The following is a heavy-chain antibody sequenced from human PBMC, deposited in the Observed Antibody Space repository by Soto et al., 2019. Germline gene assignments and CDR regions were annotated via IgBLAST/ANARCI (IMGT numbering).Heavy chain of an antibody. V-gene: IGHV1-18*01. Sequence: ASVKVSCKASGYTFTTYGISWVRQAPGQGLEWMGWISAYSGNTNSAQKYQGRVTMTTDTSTSTAYMELRSLRSDDTAVYYCARERNYIVLTGPDYWGQGTLVTVSS. CDR1: GYTFTTYG. CDR2: ISAYSGNT. J-gene: IGHJ4*02. D-gene: IGHD3-9*01. CDR3: ARERNYIVLTGPDY.